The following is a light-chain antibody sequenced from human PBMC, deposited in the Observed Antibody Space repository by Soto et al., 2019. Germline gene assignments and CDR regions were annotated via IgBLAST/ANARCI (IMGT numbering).Light chain of an antibody. CDR2: RAS. Sequence: EIVLTQSPGTLSLSPGERATLSCRASQSVSSSYLAWYQQKPGQAHRLLIYRASSRATGIPDRFSGSGSGTDFTLTISSLEPEDFAVDYGHHYCSSPLNFGGGSQVESK. J-gene: IGKJ4*01. V-gene: IGKV3-20*01. CDR1: QSVSSSY. CDR3: HHYCSSPLN.